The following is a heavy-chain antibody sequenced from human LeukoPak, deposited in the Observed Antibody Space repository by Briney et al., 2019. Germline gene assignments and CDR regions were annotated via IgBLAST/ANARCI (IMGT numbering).Heavy chain of an antibody. CDR3: ASRAGYTGSWSAFDY. Sequence: SETLSLTCTVSGGSISSYYWSWIRQPPGKGLEWIGYIYYSGSTNYNPSLKSRVTISVDTSKNQFSLKLSSVTAADTAVYYCASRAGYTGSWSAFDYWGQGTLVTVSS. CDR2: IYYSGST. D-gene: IGHD6-13*01. V-gene: IGHV4-59*01. CDR1: GGSISSYY. J-gene: IGHJ4*02.